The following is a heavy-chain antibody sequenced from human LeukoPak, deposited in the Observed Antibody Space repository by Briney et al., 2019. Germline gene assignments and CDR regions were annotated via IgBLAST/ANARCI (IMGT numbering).Heavy chain of an antibody. CDR3: ARVGHSSGSL. CDR1: GYTFNNYG. J-gene: IGHJ4*02. CDR2: ISVYNGNT. V-gene: IGHV1-18*01. Sequence: ASVKVSCKASGYTFNNYGITWVRQAPGQGLEWMGWISVYNGNTNYVQKLQGRLAMTTDTSTSTAYMELRSLRSDDTAVYYCARVGHSSGSLWGQGTLVTVSS. D-gene: IGHD6-19*01.